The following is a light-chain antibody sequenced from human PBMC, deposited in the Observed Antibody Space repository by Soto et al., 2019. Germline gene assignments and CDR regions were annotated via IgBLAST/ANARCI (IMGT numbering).Light chain of an antibody. CDR1: QSLSSN. V-gene: IGKV3-15*01. Sequence: EVVMTQSPATLSVSPGERATLSCRASQSLSSNLAWYQQNPAQAPRLLIYGASTRATGVPARFSGSGSGTEFTLTISSLQSEDFAVYYCQQYNNWWTFGQGTKVEI. J-gene: IGKJ1*01. CDR2: GAS. CDR3: QQYNNWWT.